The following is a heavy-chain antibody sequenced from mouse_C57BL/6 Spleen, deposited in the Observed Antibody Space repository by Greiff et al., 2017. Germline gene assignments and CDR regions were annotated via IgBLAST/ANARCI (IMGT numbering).Heavy chain of an antibody. J-gene: IGHJ3*01. Sequence: VQLQQSGAELVRPGASVKLSCTASGFNIKDDYMHWVKQRPEQGLEWIGWIDPENGDTEYASKFQGKATITADTSSNTAYLPLSSLTSEDTAVYCCTRVYVGAWFAYWGQGPLVPVSA. CDR2: IDPENGDT. CDR1: GFNIKDDY. D-gene: IGHD2-12*01. V-gene: IGHV14-4*01. CDR3: TRVYVGAWFAY.